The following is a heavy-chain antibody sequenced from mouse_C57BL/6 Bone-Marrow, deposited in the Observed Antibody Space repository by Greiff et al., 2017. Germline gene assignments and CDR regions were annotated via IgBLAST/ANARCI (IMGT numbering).Heavy chain of an antibody. V-gene: IGHV1-64*01. CDR3: ASSYRDGYLDY. Sequence: QVQLQQPGAELVKPGASVTLSCKASGYTFTSYWMHWVTQRPGHGLEWIGMIHPNSGSTNYNAKFKSKATLTVDRSSRTAYMQLSSLTSEDSAVDGCASSYRDGYLDYWGQGTTLTVSS. J-gene: IGHJ2*01. D-gene: IGHD1-1*01. CDR1: GYTFTSYW. CDR2: IHPNSGST.